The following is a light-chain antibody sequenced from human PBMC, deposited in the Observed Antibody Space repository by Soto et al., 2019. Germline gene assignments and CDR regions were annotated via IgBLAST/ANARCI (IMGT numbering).Light chain of an antibody. CDR2: DAS. J-gene: IGKJ1*01. CDR1: QSISSW. CDR3: QQYNSYSGT. V-gene: IGKV1-5*01. Sequence: DIQMTQSPSSVCSSLEDRVTITSRASQSISSWLAWYQQKPGKDTKLLIYDASSLESGVPSRVSGSGSGTEFTLTISSLQPDDVATDDGQQYNSYSGTFGQGTKVDIK.